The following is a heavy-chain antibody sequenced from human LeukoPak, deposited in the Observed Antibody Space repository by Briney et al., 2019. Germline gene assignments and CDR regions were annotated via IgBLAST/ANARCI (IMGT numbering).Heavy chain of an antibody. J-gene: IGHJ4*02. CDR1: GGTFSSYA. CDR3: SSYDSSGYPPADLGN. V-gene: IGHV1-69*13. Sequence: SVKVSCKASGGTFSSYAISLVRQAPGQGLEWMGGIIPIFGTANYAQKFQGRVTITADESTSTAYMELSSLRSEDTAVYYCSSYDSSGYPPADLGNWGQGALVTVSS. D-gene: IGHD3-22*01. CDR2: IIPIFGTA.